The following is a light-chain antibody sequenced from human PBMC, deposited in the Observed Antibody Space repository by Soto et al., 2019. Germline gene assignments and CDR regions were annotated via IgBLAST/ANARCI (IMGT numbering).Light chain of an antibody. J-gene: IGKJ1*01. Sequence: DIQMTQSPSTLSASVGERFTITCRASQTISSWLAWYQQKPGKAPKLRIYKASTLKSGVPSRLSGSGAGTECTLTISSLQPDDFATYDGQHYKSYSEAVGQGTKVDIK. CDR1: QTISSW. CDR3: QHYKSYSEA. CDR2: KAS. V-gene: IGKV1-5*03.